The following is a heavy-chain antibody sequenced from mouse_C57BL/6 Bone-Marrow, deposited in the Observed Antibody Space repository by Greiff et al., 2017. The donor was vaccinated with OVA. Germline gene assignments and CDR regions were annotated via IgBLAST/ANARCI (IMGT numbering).Heavy chain of an antibody. D-gene: IGHD2-2*01. V-gene: IGHV2-2*01. CDR2: IWSGGST. J-gene: IGHJ3*01. CDR3: ARKDGYEGAWFAD. Sequence: QVQLQQSGPGLVQPSQSLSITCTVSGFSFTSYGVHWVRQSPGKGLEWLGVIWSGGSTDYNAAFISRLSISKDNSKSQVFVKRNSLQADDTAIYDGARKDGYEGAWFADWGQGTLVTVSA. CDR1: GFSFTSYG.